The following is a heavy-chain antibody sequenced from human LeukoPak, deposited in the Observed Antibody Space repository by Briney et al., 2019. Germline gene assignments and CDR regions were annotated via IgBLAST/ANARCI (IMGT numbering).Heavy chain of an antibody. Sequence: ASVKVSCKVSGYTLTELSMHWVRQAPGKGLEWMGGFDPGDGETIYAQKFQGRVTMTEDTSTDTAYMELSSLRSEDTAVYYCATAFRVLVPAANYYGMDVWGQGTTVTVSS. CDR3: ATAFRVLVPAANYYGMDV. CDR1: GYTLTELS. J-gene: IGHJ6*02. V-gene: IGHV1-24*01. CDR2: FDPGDGET. D-gene: IGHD2-2*01.